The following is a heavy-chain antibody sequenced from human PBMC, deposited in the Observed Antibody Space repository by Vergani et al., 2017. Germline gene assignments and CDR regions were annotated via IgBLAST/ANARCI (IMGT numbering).Heavy chain of an antibody. V-gene: IGHV1-8*01. CDR3: ARARGIAAAGRSPGWFDP. Sequence: QVQLVQSGAEVKKPGASVKVSCKASGYTFTSYDINWVRQATGQGLEWMGWMNPNSGNTGYAQKFQGRVTMTRNTSISTAYMELSSLRSEDTAVYYCARARGIAAAGRSPGWFDPWGQGTLVTVSS. J-gene: IGHJ5*02. D-gene: IGHD6-13*01. CDR1: GYTFTSYD. CDR2: MNPNSGNT.